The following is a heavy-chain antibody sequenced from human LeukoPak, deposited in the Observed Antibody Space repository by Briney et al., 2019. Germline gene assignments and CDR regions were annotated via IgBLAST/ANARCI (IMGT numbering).Heavy chain of an antibody. CDR2: ISGSGDNT. V-gene: IGHV3-23*01. CDR3: AKGSYYESSGSFYFDY. CDR1: GFTFSSYA. Sequence: GGSLRLSCAASGFTFSSYAMSWVRQAPGKGLEWVSGISGSGDNTYYADSVKGRFTISRDNSKNTLYVQVNSLGTEDTAAYYCAKGSYYESSGSFYFDYWGQGTLVTVSS. J-gene: IGHJ4*02. D-gene: IGHD3-22*01.